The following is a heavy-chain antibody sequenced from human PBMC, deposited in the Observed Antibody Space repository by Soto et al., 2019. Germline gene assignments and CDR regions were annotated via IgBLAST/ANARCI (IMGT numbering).Heavy chain of an antibody. D-gene: IGHD3-22*01. CDR1: GGSFSRHT. Sequence: SETLSLTCAVYGGSFSRHTWTWIRQSPGKGLEWIGDINHSRRVNYSPSLKRRSTIPLHTTKNQIHHTLSAVSAADTAMYYCSTRAYDTNGYYRFDPWGQGSLVIVS. J-gene: IGHJ5*01. CDR2: INHSRRV. CDR3: STRAYDTNGYYRFDP. V-gene: IGHV4-34*10.